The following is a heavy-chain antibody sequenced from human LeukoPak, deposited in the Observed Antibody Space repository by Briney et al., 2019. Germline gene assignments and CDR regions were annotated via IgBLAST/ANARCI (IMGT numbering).Heavy chain of an antibody. V-gene: IGHV3-30*01. CDR1: GFTFSNYA. D-gene: IGHD3-10*01. J-gene: IGHJ4*02. CDR2: ISSGGTYE. CDR3: ARDSTYYYDSGSSGPHCFDN. Sequence: SGGSLRLSCVASGFTFSNYAMHWVRQAPGKGLEWVSLISSGGTYEYYADSVKGRFTISRDNSKNTLYLQLNSLRAEDTAVYYCARDSTYYYDSGSSGPHCFDNWGQGTLVTVSS.